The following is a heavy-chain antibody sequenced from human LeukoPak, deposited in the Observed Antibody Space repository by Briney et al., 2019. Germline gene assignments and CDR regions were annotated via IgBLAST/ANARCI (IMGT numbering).Heavy chain of an antibody. CDR2: IYDRGST. CDR1: GGSISSYY. V-gene: IGHV4-59*01. J-gene: IGHJ4*02. CDR3: ARGRTFDN. Sequence: SETLSLTCTVSGGSISSYYWSWIRQPPGKGLEWMGNIYDRGSTKYNPSLRSRVTISVDTSKIQFSLRLSSVTAAATAVYYCARGRTFDNWGQGTLVTVSS.